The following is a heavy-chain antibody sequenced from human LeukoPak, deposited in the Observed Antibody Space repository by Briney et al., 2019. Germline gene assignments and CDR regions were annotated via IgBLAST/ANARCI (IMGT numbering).Heavy chain of an antibody. CDR3: ARGLGATTGYFDY. Sequence: SETLPLTCTVSGGSISSGSYYWSWIRQPAGKGLEWIGRIYTSGSTNYNPSLKSRVTISVDTPKNQFSLKLSSVTAADTAVYYCARGLGATTGYFDYWGQGTLVTVSS. V-gene: IGHV4-61*02. D-gene: IGHD1-26*01. CDR2: IYTSGST. J-gene: IGHJ4*02. CDR1: GGSISSGSYY.